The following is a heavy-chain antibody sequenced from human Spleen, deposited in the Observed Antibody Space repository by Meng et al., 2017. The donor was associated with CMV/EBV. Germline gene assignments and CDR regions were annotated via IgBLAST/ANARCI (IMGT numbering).Heavy chain of an antibody. J-gene: IGHJ4*02. CDR3: AKDIDSSGYSGFDY. D-gene: IGHD3-22*01. V-gene: IGHV3-43D*03. CDR1: GSTFDDYA. CDR2: ISWDGGST. Sequence: GESLKISCAASGSTFDDYAMHWVRQAPGKGLEWVSLISWDGGSTYYADSVKGRFTISRDNSKNSLYLQMNSLRAEDTALYYCAKDIDSSGYSGFDYWGQGTLVTVSS.